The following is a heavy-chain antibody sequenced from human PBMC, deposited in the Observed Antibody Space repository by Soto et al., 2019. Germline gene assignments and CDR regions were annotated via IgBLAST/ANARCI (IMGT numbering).Heavy chain of an antibody. D-gene: IGHD3-22*01. CDR1: GFTFSSYA. J-gene: IGHJ6*02. CDR3: ASSYYYDSSGYAADPSMDV. Sequence: GGSLRLSCAASGFTFSSYAMHWVRQAPGKGLEWVAVISYDGSNKYYADSVKGRFTTSRDNSKNTLYLQMNSLRAEDTAVYYCASSYYYDSSGYAADPSMDVWGQGTTVTVSS. V-gene: IGHV3-30-3*01. CDR2: ISYDGSNK.